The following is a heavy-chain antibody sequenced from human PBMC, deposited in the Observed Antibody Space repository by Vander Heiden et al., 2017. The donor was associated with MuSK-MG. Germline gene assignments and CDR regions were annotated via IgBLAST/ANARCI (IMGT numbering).Heavy chain of an antibody. V-gene: IGHV1-3*01. CDR2: MNVGNGDT. Sequence: QVQLVQSGAEVKEPGASVRISCKASGYSFSIYAIHWVRQAPGQSLEWRGWMNVGNGDTKSSEKFRGRVTFTRDTSASTVYMQLSSLRSEDTAIYYCARDANRRDAYSLYYWGQGTLVSVSS. CDR3: ARDANRRDAYSLYY. CDR1: GYSFSIYA. J-gene: IGHJ4*02. D-gene: IGHD4-4*01.